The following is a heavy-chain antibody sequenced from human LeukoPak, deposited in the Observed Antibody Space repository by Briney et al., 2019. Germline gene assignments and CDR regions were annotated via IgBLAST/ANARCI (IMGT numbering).Heavy chain of an antibody. Sequence: GGSLRLSCAVSGFSFSSFGMIWVRQAPGKGLEWLASISGSGDFIYYADSVKGRFTISKDNTTNSVHLQLTSLRAEDTAVYYCARDSEAYCGGDCYFYFDYWGQGTRVTVSS. CDR3: ARDSEAYCGGDCYFYFDY. D-gene: IGHD2-21*02. CDR1: GFSFSSFG. CDR2: ISGSGDFI. V-gene: IGHV3-21*01. J-gene: IGHJ4*02.